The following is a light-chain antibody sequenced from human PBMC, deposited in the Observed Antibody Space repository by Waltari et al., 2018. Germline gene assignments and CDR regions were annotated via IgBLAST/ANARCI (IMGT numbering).Light chain of an antibody. V-gene: IGLV10-54*01. CDR3: AAWDNCLSGWA. CDR2: RDN. J-gene: IGLJ3*02. CDR1: SDNVGHQG. Sequence: QAGLIQPPSVSKDLRQTATLTCTGNSDNVGHQGAVWVQQHQGHTPQVLSFRDNNQAPGSAVRYWAYGSRGAASLNVTGRQPEDEADYYCAAWDNCLSGWAFGAGTKLTVL.